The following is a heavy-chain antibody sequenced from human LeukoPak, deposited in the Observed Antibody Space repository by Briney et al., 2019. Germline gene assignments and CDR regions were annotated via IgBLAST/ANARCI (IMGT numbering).Heavy chain of an antibody. CDR1: GYTFTGYY. CDR2: INPNSGGT. V-gene: IGHV1-2*04. Sequence: ASVKVSCKASGYTFTGYYMHWVRQAPGQGLEWMGWINPNSGGTNYAQKFQGWVTMTRDTSISTAYMELSRLRSDDTAVYYCARAIPGIAAAGTYQLGRDLDWFDPWGQGTPVTVSS. CDR3: ARAIPGIAAAGTYQLGRDLDWFDP. D-gene: IGHD6-13*01. J-gene: IGHJ5*02.